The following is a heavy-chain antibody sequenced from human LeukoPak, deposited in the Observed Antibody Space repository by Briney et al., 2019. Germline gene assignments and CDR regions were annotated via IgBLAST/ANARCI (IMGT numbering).Heavy chain of an antibody. D-gene: IGHD3-22*01. CDR1: GYSFSTYW. J-gene: IGHJ4*02. CDR3: ARHDGYYYESSGYLV. CDR2: IYGGDSET. Sequence: LGESLKISCKGSGYSFSTYWIGWVRQMPGKGLEWMGIIYGGDSETKYSPSFQGQVTISVDKSISTAYLQWSSLKASDTAIYYCARHDGYYYESSGYLVWGQGTLVTVSS. V-gene: IGHV5-51*01.